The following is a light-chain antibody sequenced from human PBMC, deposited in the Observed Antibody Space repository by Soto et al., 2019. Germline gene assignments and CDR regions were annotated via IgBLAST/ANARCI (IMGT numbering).Light chain of an antibody. J-gene: IGKJ1*01. CDR2: GAS. CDR3: QQYNDRPPWT. CDR1: QSVGSN. V-gene: IGKV3-15*01. Sequence: IMMTQSPATLSVSPGEGVTLSCRASQSVGSNLAWYQQKLGQSPRLLIYGASTRATGIPARFSGRGSGTEFTLTISSLQSEDSAVYYCQQYNDRPPWTFGQGTKVEIK.